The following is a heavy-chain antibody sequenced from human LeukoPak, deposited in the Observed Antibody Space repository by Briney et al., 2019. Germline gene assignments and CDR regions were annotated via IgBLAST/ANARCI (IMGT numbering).Heavy chain of an antibody. J-gene: IGHJ3*02. CDR1: GYTFTSYY. D-gene: IGHD2-15*01. CDR3: ARAIVVDNDAFDI. V-gene: IGHV1-46*01. Sequence: ASVKVSCKASGYTFTSYYMHWVRQAPGQGLEWMGIINPSGGSTSYAQKFQGRVTMTRDMSTSTVYMELSSLRSEDTAVYYCARAIVVDNDAFDIWGQGTMVTVSS. CDR2: INPSGGST.